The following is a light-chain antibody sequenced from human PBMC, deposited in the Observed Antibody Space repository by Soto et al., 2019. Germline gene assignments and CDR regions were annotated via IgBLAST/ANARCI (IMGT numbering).Light chain of an antibody. Sequence: DIQLTQSPSSLSPSVGDRITLSCRASQSISRNLNWYQQMPGKAPSLLIYATRDLQSGVPGRFSGSGSGTEFNLTISSLQPEDLATYYCQQSHSTPYTFGQGTKLEI. CDR3: QQSHSTPYT. J-gene: IGKJ2*01. CDR1: QSISRN. CDR2: ATR. V-gene: IGKV1-39*01.